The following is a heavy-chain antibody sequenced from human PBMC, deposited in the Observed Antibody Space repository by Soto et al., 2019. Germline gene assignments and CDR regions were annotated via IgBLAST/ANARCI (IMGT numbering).Heavy chain of an antibody. Sequence: GGSLRLSCAASGFSFGSYGMSWLRRAPGKGLEWVSTISASGGDTYYADSVKGRFTISRDNPKNTVYVQMNSLRAEDTAIYYCTKADASGGNSLLFENWGQGTLVTVSS. CDR2: ISASGGDT. J-gene: IGHJ4*02. D-gene: IGHD2-21*01. CDR3: TKADASGGNSLLFEN. CDR1: GFSFGSYG. V-gene: IGHV3-23*01.